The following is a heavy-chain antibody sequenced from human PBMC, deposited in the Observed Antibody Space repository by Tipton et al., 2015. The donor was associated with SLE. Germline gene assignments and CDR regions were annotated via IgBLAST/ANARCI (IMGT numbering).Heavy chain of an antibody. V-gene: IGHV4-61*09. CDR3: ARGPIAVAANFDY. CDR1: GGSITSGGYY. J-gene: IGHJ4*02. Sequence: TLSLTCTVSGGSITSGGYYWSWIRQPPGKGLEWIGYIYTSGSTNYNPSLKSRVTISVDTSKNQFSLKLSSVTAADTAVYYCARGPIAVAANFDYWALGTLVPVSS. D-gene: IGHD6-19*01. CDR2: IYTSGST.